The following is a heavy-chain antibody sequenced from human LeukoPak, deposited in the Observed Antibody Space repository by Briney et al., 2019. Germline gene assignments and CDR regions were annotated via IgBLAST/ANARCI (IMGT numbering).Heavy chain of an antibody. CDR1: GFTFSSYA. V-gene: IGHV3-30*04. D-gene: IGHD3-10*01. J-gene: IGHJ3*02. Sequence: PGRSLRLSCAASGFTFSSYAMHWVRQAPGKGLEWVAVISYDGSNKYYADSVKGRFTISRDNSKNTLYLQMNSLRAEDTAVYYCAREDDRNYYGLDDAFDIWGQGTMVTVSS. CDR3: AREDDRNYYGLDDAFDI. CDR2: ISYDGSNK.